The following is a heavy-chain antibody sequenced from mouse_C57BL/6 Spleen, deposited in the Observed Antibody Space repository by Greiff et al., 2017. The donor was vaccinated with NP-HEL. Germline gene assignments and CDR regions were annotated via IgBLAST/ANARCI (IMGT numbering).Heavy chain of an antibody. CDR3: TRESRYGNLDY. Sequence: EVKLVESGEGLVKPGGSLKLSCAASGFTFSSYAMSWVRQTPEKRLEWVAYISSGGDYIYYADTVKGRFTISRDNARNTLYLQMSSLKSEDTAMYYCTRESRYGNLDYWGQGTTLTVSS. D-gene: IGHD1-1*01. V-gene: IGHV5-9-1*02. J-gene: IGHJ2*01. CDR1: GFTFSSYA. CDR2: ISSGGDYI.